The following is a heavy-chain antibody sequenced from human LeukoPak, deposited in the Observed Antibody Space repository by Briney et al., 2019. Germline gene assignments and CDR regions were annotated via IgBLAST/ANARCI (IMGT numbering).Heavy chain of an antibody. V-gene: IGHV3-7*01. D-gene: IGHD3-10*01. CDR1: GFIFSSYW. J-gene: IGHJ5*02. CDR2: IKQDGSEK. CDR3: AVRGGSGRRAFDP. Sequence: GGSLRLSCAASGFIFSSYWMSWVRQAPGKGLEWVANIKQDGSEKYYVDSVKGRFTISRDNAKNSLYLQMNSLRAEDTAVYYCAVRGGSGRRAFDPWGQGTLVTVYS.